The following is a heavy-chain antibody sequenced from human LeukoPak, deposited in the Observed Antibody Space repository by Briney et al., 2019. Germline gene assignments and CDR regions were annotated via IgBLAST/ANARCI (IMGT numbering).Heavy chain of an antibody. Sequence: PGGSLRLSCAASGFTFSSYGMHWVRQAPGKGLEWVAFIRYDGSNKYYADSVKGRFTISRDNSKNTLYLQMNSLRAEDTAVYYCAKEGITMVRGVIFDPWGQGTLVTVSS. CDR3: AKEGITMVRGVIFDP. J-gene: IGHJ5*02. D-gene: IGHD3-10*01. CDR1: GFTFSSYG. CDR2: IRYDGSNK. V-gene: IGHV3-30*02.